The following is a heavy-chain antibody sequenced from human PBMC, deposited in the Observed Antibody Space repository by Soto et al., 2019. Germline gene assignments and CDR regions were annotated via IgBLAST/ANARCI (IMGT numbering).Heavy chain of an antibody. CDR2: IKGDGTEI. CDR3: ARLVSAAANDY. J-gene: IGHJ4*02. D-gene: IGHD1-26*01. Sequence: EVQLVESGGGLVQPGGSLRLSCAASGFTFSSYWMSLVRQAPGKGLEWVANIKGDGTEIYYVDSVKGRFTISRDNAKNSLYLQMNSLRAEDTAVYYCARLVSAAANDYWGQGALVTVSS. V-gene: IGHV3-7*04. CDR1: GFTFSSYW.